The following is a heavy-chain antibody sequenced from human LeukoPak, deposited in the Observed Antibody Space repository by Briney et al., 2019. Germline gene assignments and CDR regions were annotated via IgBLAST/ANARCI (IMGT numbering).Heavy chain of an antibody. D-gene: IGHD3-22*01. CDR3: ARGYYDSRGYYSMYYFDY. V-gene: IGHV1-2*02. Sequence: GASVKVSCKASGYTFTGYYMQWVRQAPGQGLEWMGWINPNSGGTNYAQKFQGRVTVTRDTSISTAYMELSRLRSDDTAVYYCARGYYDSRGYYSMYYFDYWGQGTLVTVSS. CDR1: GYTFTGYY. J-gene: IGHJ4*02. CDR2: INPNSGGT.